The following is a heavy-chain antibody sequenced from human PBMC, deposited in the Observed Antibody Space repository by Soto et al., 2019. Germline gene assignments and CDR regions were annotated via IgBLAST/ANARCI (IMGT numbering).Heavy chain of an antibody. J-gene: IGHJ4*02. Sequence: ASVKVSCKASGYTLTRYSIHWVRQAPGQRLEWMGWINAGNGNTKFSQKFQGRVTITRDTSASTAYMELRGLRSEDTAVYYCAILGTYYFDNSDNYFHFWREGTLVTVP. V-gene: IGHV1-3*01. CDR2: INAGNGNT. CDR1: GYTLTRYS. D-gene: IGHD3-22*01. CDR3: AILGTYYFDNSDNYFHF.